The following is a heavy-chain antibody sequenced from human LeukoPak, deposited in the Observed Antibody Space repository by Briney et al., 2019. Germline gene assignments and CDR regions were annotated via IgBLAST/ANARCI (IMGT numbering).Heavy chain of an antibody. J-gene: IGHJ6*03. D-gene: IGHD3-3*01. CDR3: ARDQFYDFWSGHYRPSMDA. V-gene: IGHV3-21*01. CDR2: ISSSGSDT. Sequence: GGSLRLSCAASGFTFRNYRMNWVRQAPGKGLEWVSSISSSGSDTYYADSLEGRFTISRDNASNSLFLQVNSLRAEDTAVYYCARDQFYDFWSGHYRPSMDAWGKGTTVTVSS. CDR1: GFTFRNYR.